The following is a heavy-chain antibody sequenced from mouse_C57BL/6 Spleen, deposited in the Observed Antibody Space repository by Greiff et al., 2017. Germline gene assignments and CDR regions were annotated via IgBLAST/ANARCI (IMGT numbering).Heavy chain of an antibody. CDR1: GYTFTDYY. CDR3: AKRGHYYGSSFDY. V-gene: IGHV1-26*01. CDR2: INPNNGGT. Sequence: VQLQQSGPELVKPGASVKISCTASGYTFTDYYMNWVKQSHGKSLEWIGDINPNNGGTSYNQQFKGKATLTVDKSSSTANRELRSLTSKDSAVYYCAKRGHYYGSSFDYWGQGTTLTVSS. D-gene: IGHD1-1*01. J-gene: IGHJ2*01.